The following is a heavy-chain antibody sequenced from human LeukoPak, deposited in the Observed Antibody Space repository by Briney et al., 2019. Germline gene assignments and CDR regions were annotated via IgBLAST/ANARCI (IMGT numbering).Heavy chain of an antibody. CDR3: ARGGDSSTWYLFDY. Sequence: AGSLRLSCAASGFTFSNIAMTWVRQAPGERLEWVSTISGSGESTYYADSLKGRFTISRDNSKNTVYLHMNSLRAEDTAVYYCARGGDSSTWYLFDYWGQGTLVTVSS. CDR1: GFTFSNIA. J-gene: IGHJ4*02. D-gene: IGHD6-13*01. V-gene: IGHV3-23*01. CDR2: ISGSGEST.